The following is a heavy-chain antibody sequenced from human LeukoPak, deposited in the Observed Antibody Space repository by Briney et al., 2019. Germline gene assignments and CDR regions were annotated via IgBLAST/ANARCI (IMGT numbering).Heavy chain of an antibody. Sequence: SETLSLTCTVSGGSITSGGYYWSWIRQPPGKGLEWIGYFYHSGSTYYNPSLKSRVTISVDRSKNQFSLKVTSVTAADTAVYYCARSVLRGVPFKNWYFDLWGRGTLVTVSS. CDR2: FYHSGST. CDR1: GGSITSGGYY. D-gene: IGHD3-10*01. CDR3: ARSVLRGVPFKNWYFDL. V-gene: IGHV4-30-2*01. J-gene: IGHJ2*01.